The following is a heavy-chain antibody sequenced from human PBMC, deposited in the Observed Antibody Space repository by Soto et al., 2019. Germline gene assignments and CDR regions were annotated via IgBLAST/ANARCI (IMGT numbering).Heavy chain of an antibody. V-gene: IGHV5-51*01. CDR1: GFTFTSYW. CDR3: AKHEGYRSPTTCYNFDY. J-gene: IGHJ4*02. D-gene: IGHD3-16*02. CDR2: IYPGDSDS. Sequence: GESLKISCKSSGFTFTSYWIAWVRQMPGKGLEWMGIIYPGDSDSSYSPSFQGQVTISADKSINTAYLHWSSLKASDTAIYYCAKHEGYRSPTTCYNFDYWGQGTLVTVSS.